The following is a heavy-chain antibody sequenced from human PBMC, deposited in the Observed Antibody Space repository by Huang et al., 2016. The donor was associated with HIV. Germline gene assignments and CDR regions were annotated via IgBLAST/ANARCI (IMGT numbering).Heavy chain of an antibody. CDR2: LDYSGAT. D-gene: IGHD2-8*02. Sequence: QLQLQESGPGLVKPSETLSLTCTVSGGPISSSSHYWGWIRQPPGKGLEWIGSLDYSGATHHNPPLKSRVTMSVDASKSQISLNLISVTAADTALYYCVGYCTGGTCFEAFDIWGQGTRVTVSS. CDR3: VGYCTGGTCFEAFDI. J-gene: IGHJ3*02. V-gene: IGHV4-39*01. CDR1: GGPISSSSHY.